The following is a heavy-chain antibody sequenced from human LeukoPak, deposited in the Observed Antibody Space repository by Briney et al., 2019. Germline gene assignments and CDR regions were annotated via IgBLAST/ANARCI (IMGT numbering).Heavy chain of an antibody. CDR2: ISYDGSNK. CDR1: GFTFSSYA. CDR3: ARLSGGRKYFDY. J-gene: IGHJ4*02. V-gene: IGHV3-30-3*01. Sequence: GGSLRPSCAASGFTFSSYAMHWVRQAPGKGLEWVAVISYDGSNKYYADSVKGRFTISRDNSKNTLYLQMNSLRAEDTAVYYCARLSGGRKYFDYWGQGTLVTVSS. D-gene: IGHD2-15*01.